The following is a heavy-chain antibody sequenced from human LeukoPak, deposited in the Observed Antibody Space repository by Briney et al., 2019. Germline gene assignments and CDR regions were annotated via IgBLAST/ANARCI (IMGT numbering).Heavy chain of an antibody. D-gene: IGHD3-22*01. CDR3: ARDLYYDSSGYLGRAFDI. CDR1: GYTFTSYG. V-gene: IGHV1-18*01. Sequence: ASVKVSCKASGYTFTSYGISWVRQAPGQGLEWMGWISAYNGNTNYAQKLQGRVTMTTDTSTSTACMELRSLRSDDTAVYYCARDLYYDSSGYLGRAFDIWGQGTMVTVSS. J-gene: IGHJ3*02. CDR2: ISAYNGNT.